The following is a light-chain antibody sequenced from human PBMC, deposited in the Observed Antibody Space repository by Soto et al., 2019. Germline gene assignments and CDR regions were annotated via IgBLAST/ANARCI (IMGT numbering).Light chain of an antibody. J-gene: IGLJ2*01. CDR1: SRDVGDYNS. V-gene: IGLV2-14*01. CDR3: SSYTSSSTLVL. Sequence: QSALTQPASVSGSPGQSITISCTGSSRDVGDYNSVSWYQQHPGKAPKLVIYDVTDRPSGVSDRFSGSKSGNTASLTISGLQAEDQADYYCSSYTSSSTLVLFGGGTKLTVL. CDR2: DVT.